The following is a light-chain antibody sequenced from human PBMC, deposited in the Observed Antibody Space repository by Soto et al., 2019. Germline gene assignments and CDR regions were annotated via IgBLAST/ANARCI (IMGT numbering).Light chain of an antibody. J-gene: IGLJ3*02. Sequence: QAVVTQEPSLTVSPGGTVTLTCGSSTGAVTSGLYPYWFQQKPGQAPRTLIYDTSNKYSWTPARFSGSLLGGKAALTLLGAQPEDEADYYVLLSYSGGLVFGGGTKVTV. V-gene: IGLV7-46*02. CDR1: TGAVTSGLY. CDR2: DTS. CDR3: LLSYSGGLV.